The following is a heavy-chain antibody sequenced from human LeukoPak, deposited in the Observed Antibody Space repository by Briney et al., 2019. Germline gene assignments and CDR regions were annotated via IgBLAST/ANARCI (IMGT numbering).Heavy chain of an antibody. CDR2: IYSTGKS. Sequence: GSLRLSCAASGFTFSSYAMSWVRQSPGKGLEWIGSIYSTGKSYYNPSLKSRLTISVDTSKNQFSLRLTSVTAADTAVYYCVRVDGYFDSWGQGTPVTVSS. D-gene: IGHD5-24*01. CDR1: GFTFSSYA. CDR3: VRVDGYFDS. J-gene: IGHJ4*02. V-gene: IGHV4-4*08.